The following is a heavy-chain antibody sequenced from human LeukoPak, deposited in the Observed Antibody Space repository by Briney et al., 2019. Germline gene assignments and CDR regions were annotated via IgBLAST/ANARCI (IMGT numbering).Heavy chain of an antibody. J-gene: IGHJ4*02. CDR3: ARDLRSAVY. Sequence: SGGSLRLSCAASGFTFSNHDMHWVRQAPGKGLEWVAVISYDGSNKYYADSVKGRFTISRDNSKNTLYLQMNSLRAEDTAVYYCARDLRSAVYWGQGTLVTVSS. V-gene: IGHV3-30-3*01. CDR2: ISYDGSNK. CDR1: GFTFSNHD.